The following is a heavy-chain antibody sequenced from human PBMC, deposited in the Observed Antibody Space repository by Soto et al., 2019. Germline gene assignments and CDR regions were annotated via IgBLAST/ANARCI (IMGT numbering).Heavy chain of an antibody. CDR1: GGSISSGGYY. V-gene: IGHV4-31*03. J-gene: IGHJ4*02. D-gene: IGHD3-10*01. Sequence: QVQLQESGPGLVKPSQTLSLTCTVSGGSISSGGYYWCWSRQHPGKGLEWIGYIYYSGSTYYNPSLKSRVTISVDTSKNQFSLKLSSVTAADTAVYYCARVARVGSGSYHFDYWGQATLVTVSS. CDR3: ARVARVGSGSYHFDY. CDR2: IYYSGST.